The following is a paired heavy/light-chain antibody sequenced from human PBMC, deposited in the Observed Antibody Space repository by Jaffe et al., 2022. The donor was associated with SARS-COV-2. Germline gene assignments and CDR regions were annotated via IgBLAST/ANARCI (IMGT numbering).Heavy chain of an antibody. J-gene: IGHJ4*02. CDR2: IYPGDSDT. V-gene: IGHV5-51*01. CDR3: ARHFDDCISTSCSMYYFDY. Sequence: EVQLVQSGAEVKKPGESLKISCKGSGYSFTSYWIGWVRQMPGKGLEWMGIIYPGDSDTRYSPSFQGQVTISADKSISTAYLQWSSLKASDTAMYYCARHFDDCISTSCSMYYFDYWGQGTLVTVSS. CDR1: GYSFTSYW. D-gene: IGHD2-2*01.
Light chain of an antibody. J-gene: IGLJ1*01. CDR1: SSDVGGYNY. V-gene: IGLV2-14*01. Sequence: QSALTQPASVSGSPGQSITISCTGTSSDVGGYNYVSWYQQHPGKAPKLMIYEVSNRPSGVPDRFSGSKSGNTASLTISGLQAEDEADYYCSSYTSSSTLFYVFGTGTKVTVL. CDR3: SSYTSSSTLFYV. CDR2: EVS.